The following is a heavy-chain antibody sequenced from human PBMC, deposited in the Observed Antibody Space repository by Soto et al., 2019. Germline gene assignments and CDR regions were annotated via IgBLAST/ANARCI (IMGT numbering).Heavy chain of an antibody. J-gene: IGHJ4*02. V-gene: IGHV4-31*02. Sequence: SETLSLTXNVSGDSIDSGGSYWSWIRQRPGKGLEWIGYIYYTGSSYYNPSLKSRLTLSLDTSNNQFSLQLRSVTAADTAVYYCARERQLGPSSGRLDFWGLGTLVTVSS. CDR1: GDSIDSGGSY. CDR3: ARERQLGPSSGRLDF. D-gene: IGHD6-6*01. CDR2: IYYTGSS.